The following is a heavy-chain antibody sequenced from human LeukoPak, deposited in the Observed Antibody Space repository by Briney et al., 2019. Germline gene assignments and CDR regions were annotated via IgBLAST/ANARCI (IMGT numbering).Heavy chain of an antibody. CDR2: IYYSGST. J-gene: IGHJ4*02. V-gene: IGHV4-39*01. CDR3: ARFFRSFSTVTVPDY. CDR1: GGSVSSSSHY. D-gene: IGHD4-17*01. Sequence: SETLSLTCTVSGGSVSSSSHYWGWIRQPPGKGLEWIGSIYYSGSTYYNPSLKSRVTLSVDTSKNQLSLKVSSVTVADTAVYFCARFFRSFSTVTVPDYWGQGTLVTVSS.